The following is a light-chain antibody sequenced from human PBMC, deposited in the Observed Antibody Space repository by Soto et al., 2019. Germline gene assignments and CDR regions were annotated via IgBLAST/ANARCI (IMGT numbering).Light chain of an antibody. Sequence: QSALTQPASVSGSPGQSITISCTGTSSDVGGYNYVSWYQQHPGKAPKLIIYEVSNRPSGVSNRFSGSKSGNTASLTISGRQAEDEADYYCSSYTSSNTLYVFGTGTKVTVL. CDR2: EVS. CDR1: SSDVGGYNY. J-gene: IGLJ1*01. CDR3: SSYTSSNTLYV. V-gene: IGLV2-14*01.